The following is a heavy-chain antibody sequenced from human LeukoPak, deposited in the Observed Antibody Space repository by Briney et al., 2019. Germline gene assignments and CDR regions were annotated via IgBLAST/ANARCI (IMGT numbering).Heavy chain of an antibody. V-gene: IGHV4-30-2*01. CDR2: IYHSGST. J-gene: IGHJ4*02. CDR3: ARDRYGDHTYFDY. D-gene: IGHD4-17*01. Sequence: SETLSLTCTVSGGSVSSGSYSWSWMRQPRGKGLEWIGYIYHSGSTYYNPSLKSRVTISVDRSKNQFSLKLSSVTAADTAVYYCARDRYGDHTYFDYWGQGTLVTVSS. CDR1: GGSVSSGSYS.